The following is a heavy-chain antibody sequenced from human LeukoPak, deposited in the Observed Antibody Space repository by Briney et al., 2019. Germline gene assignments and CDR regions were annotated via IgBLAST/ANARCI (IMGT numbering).Heavy chain of an antibody. Sequence: GGSLRVSCAASGFAVSGDYMSWVRQAPGKGLDWVSIIHRDDRTYYADSAKGRFTISRDISKNTLYLQMNALRAEDTAVYYCATRIFWGQGTLVTVSS. D-gene: IGHD3-3*02. J-gene: IGHJ4*02. CDR2: IHRDDRT. CDR3: ATRIF. CDR1: GFAVSGDY. V-gene: IGHV3-53*01.